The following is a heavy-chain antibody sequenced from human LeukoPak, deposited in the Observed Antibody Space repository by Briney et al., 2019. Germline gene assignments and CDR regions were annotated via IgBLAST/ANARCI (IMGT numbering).Heavy chain of an antibody. CDR2: VYLSART. V-gene: IGHV4-4*02. J-gene: IGHJ4*02. CDR3: AREGGPYRPLYY. Sequence: PSETLSLTCGVSGGSISTTNWWTWLRQPPGEGLEWIGEVYLSARTSYNPSLESRLPLSVDMSEIHISLRRTSVTAADTSFYSCAREGGPYRPLYYSGQATLVSVSS. CDR1: GGSISTTNW.